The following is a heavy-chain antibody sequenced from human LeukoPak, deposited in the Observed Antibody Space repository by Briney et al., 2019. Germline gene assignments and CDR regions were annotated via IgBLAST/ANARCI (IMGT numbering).Heavy chain of an antibody. Sequence: SETLSLTCTVSGGSISSNYWSWIRQPPGKGLEWIGYIYYSGSTNYNPSLKSRVTGFVDTSKNQVSLRLSSVTAADTAVYYCARHGTISSESYFDYWGQGALVTVSS. CDR1: GGSISSNY. D-gene: IGHD1-14*01. V-gene: IGHV4-59*08. J-gene: IGHJ4*02. CDR2: IYYSGST. CDR3: ARHGTISSESYFDY.